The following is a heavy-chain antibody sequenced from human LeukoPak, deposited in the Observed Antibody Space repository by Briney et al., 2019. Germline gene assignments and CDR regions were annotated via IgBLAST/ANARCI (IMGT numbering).Heavy chain of an antibody. CDR1: GYTFTSYG. V-gene: IGHV1-18*04. CDR2: ISAYNGNT. Sequence: ASVKVSCKASGYTFTSYGISWVRQAPGQGLEWMGWISAYNGNTNYAQKLQGRVTMTTDTSTSIAYMELRSLRSGDTAVYYCARTDVVPAALTLFDYWGQGTLVTVSS. J-gene: IGHJ4*02. CDR3: ARTDVVPAALTLFDY. D-gene: IGHD2-2*01.